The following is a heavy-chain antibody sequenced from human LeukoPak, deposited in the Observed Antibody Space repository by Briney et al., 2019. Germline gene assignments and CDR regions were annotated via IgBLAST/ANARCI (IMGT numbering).Heavy chain of an antibody. J-gene: IGHJ4*02. CDR2: IRADGSQK. V-gene: IGHV3-7*01. Sequence: GGSLRLSCVASGFTFSDYWMSWVRQAPGKGLEWVATIRADGSQKYYLDSVRGRFTISRDNTKNSLYLQMYSLRAEDSAVYYCARYTRPFDYWGQGTLVTVSS. CDR1: GFTFSDYW. D-gene: IGHD2-2*02. CDR3: ARYTRPFDY.